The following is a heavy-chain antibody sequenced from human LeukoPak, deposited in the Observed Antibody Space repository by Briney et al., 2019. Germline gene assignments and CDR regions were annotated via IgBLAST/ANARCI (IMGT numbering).Heavy chain of an antibody. D-gene: IGHD2-2*01. Sequence: PGRSLRLSCAASGFTFSSYAMSWVRQAPGKGLEWVSCISGSGGSTYYADSVKGRFTISRDNSKNTLYLQMDSLRAEDTAVYYCAKDRPGSTSFDYWGQGTLVTVSS. V-gene: IGHV3-23*01. CDR2: ISGSGGST. CDR3: AKDRPGSTSFDY. CDR1: GFTFSSYA. J-gene: IGHJ4*02.